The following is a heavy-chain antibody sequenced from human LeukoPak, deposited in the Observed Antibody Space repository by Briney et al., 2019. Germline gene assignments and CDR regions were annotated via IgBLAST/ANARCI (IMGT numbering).Heavy chain of an antibody. J-gene: IGHJ3*02. V-gene: IGHV3-74*01. CDR2: INSDGSST. D-gene: IGHD3-10*01. Sequence: GGSLRLSCAASGFTFSSFWMHWVRQAPGKGLVWVPRINSDGSSTSYADSVKGRFTISRDNAKNTLYLQMNSLRAEDTAVYYCAREMRFGELAFDIWGQGTMVTVSS. CDR1: GFTFSSFW. CDR3: AREMRFGELAFDI.